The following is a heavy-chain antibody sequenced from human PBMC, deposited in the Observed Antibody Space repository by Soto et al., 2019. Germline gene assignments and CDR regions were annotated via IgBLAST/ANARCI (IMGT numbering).Heavy chain of an antibody. D-gene: IGHD3-10*01. CDR3: ARDRGGVLLWFGEVDCWFDP. CDR2: INPSGGST. V-gene: IGHV1-46*01. CDR1: GYTFTSYY. J-gene: IGHJ5*02. Sequence: QVQLVQSGAEVKKPGASVKVSCKASGYTFTSYYMHWVRQAPGQGLEWMGIINPSGGSTSYAQKFQGRVTMTRDTSTSTVYMELSSLRSEDTAVYYCARDRGGVLLWFGEVDCWFDPWGQGTLVTVSS.